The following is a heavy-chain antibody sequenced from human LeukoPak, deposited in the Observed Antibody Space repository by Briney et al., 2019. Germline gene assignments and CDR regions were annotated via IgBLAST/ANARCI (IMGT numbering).Heavy chain of an antibody. CDR3: AKGGDYYGSGSYRRGYFDY. J-gene: IGHJ4*02. CDR2: ISGSGGST. CDR1: GFTFSSYA. V-gene: IGHV3-23*01. Sequence: GGSLRLSCAASGFTFSSYAMSWVRQAPGKGLEWVSAISGSGGSTYYADSVKGRFTISRDNSKNTLYLQMNSLRAEDTAVYYCAKGGDYYGSGSYRRGYFDYWGQGTLVTVSS. D-gene: IGHD3-10*01.